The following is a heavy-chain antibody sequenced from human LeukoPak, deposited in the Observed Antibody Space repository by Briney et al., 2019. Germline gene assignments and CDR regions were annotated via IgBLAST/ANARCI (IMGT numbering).Heavy chain of an antibody. J-gene: IGHJ4*02. CDR2: ISSSGSTI. CDR1: RFTFSSYE. CDR3: ARGNIVLMGHPHFDY. V-gene: IGHV3-48*03. Sequence: GGSLRLSCAASRFTFSSYEMNWVSQAPGKGLEWVSYISSSGSTIYYADSVKGRFTISRDNAENSLYLQMNSLRAEDTAVYYCARGNIVLMGHPHFDYWGQGTLVTVSS. D-gene: IGHD2-8*01.